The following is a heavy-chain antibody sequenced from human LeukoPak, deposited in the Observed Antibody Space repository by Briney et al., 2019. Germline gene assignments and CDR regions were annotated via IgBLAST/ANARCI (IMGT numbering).Heavy chain of an antibody. CDR2: IKSKIDGGTT. Sequence: GGSLRLSCAASGFTFNNAWVSWVRQAPGKGLEWVGCIKSKIDGGTTDYAAPVKGRFTISRDDSKSTLYLQMNSLKLEDTAMYYCTTEGGHGICSSTWAYYFDYWGQGTLVTVSS. D-gene: IGHD6-13*01. CDR3: TTEGGHGICSSTWAYYFDY. J-gene: IGHJ4*02. CDR1: GFTFNNAW. V-gene: IGHV3-15*01.